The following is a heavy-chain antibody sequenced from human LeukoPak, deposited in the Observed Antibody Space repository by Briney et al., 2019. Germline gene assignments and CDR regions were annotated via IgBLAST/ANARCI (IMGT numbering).Heavy chain of an antibody. CDR2: IYPGDSDT. CDR3: ARPITMVRGVTLPDAFDI. V-gene: IGHV5-51*01. CDR1: GYSFTSYW. Sequence: GESLKISCKGSGYSFTSYWIGWVRQMPGKGLGWMGIIYPGDSDTRYSPSFQGQVTISADKSISTAYLQWSSLKASDTAMYYCARPITMVRGVTLPDAFDIWGQGKMVTVSS. J-gene: IGHJ3*02. D-gene: IGHD3-10*01.